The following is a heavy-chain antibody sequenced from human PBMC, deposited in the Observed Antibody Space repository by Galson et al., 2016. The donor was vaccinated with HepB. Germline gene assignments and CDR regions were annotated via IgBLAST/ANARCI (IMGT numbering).Heavy chain of an antibody. V-gene: IGHV4-59*01. Sequence: SETLSLTCTVSGGSISSYYWSWIRQPPGKGLEYIGYIYYTGSTNYTPSLKSRVTTPLDTSKNQFSLKVTSVTAADTAVYYCATGTYPKAFDIWGHGAMVTVSS. CDR1: GGSISSYY. J-gene: IGHJ3*02. CDR3: ATGTYPKAFDI. CDR2: IYYTGST. D-gene: IGHD1-26*01.